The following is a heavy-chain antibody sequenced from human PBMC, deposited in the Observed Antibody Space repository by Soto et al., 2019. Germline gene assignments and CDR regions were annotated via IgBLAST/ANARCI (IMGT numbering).Heavy chain of an antibody. CDR2: INPSGGST. D-gene: IGHD1-26*01. CDR3: AKDTSIVGATPLFNFQH. CDR1: GYTFTSYY. Sequence: ASVKVSCKASGYTFTSYYMHWVRQAPGQGLEWMGIINPSGGSTSYAQKFQGRVTMTRDTSTSTVYMELNSLRAEDTAVYYCAKDTSIVGATPLFNFQHWGQGTLVTVSS. V-gene: IGHV1-46*01. J-gene: IGHJ1*01.